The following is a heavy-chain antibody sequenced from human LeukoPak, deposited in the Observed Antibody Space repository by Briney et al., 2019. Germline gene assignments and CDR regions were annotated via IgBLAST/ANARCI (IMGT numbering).Heavy chain of an antibody. CDR1: GGSISSSSYY. D-gene: IGHD3-10*01. CDR2: IYYSGST. V-gene: IGHV4-39*07. Sequence: SETLSLTCTVSGGSISSSSYYWGWICQPPGKGLEWIGSIYYSGSTYYNPSLKSRATISVDTSKNQFSLKLSSVTAADTAVYYCARDLDGSGSYADWFDPWGQGTLVTVSS. J-gene: IGHJ5*02. CDR3: ARDLDGSGSYADWFDP.